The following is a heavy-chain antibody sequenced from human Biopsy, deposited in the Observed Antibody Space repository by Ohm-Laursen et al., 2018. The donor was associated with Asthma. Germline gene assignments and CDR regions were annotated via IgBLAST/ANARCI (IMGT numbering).Heavy chain of an antibody. J-gene: IGHJ3*01. CDR2: VNTGNGDT. V-gene: IGHV1-3*04. Sequence: SVKASCKVSGYNFISFAIHWVRQAPGHRLEWMGWVNTGNGDTKYSQKFQGRATITRDTSASTAYMELRSLRSEDTATYYCARTYYDFLTGQVKDVFGVWGQGTMVTVSS. CDR3: ARTYYDFLTGQVKDVFGV. CDR1: GYNFISFA. D-gene: IGHD3-9*01.